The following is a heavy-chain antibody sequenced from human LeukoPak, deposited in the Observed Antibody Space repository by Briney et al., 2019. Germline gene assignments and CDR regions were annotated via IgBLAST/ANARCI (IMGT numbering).Heavy chain of an antibody. D-gene: IGHD3-22*01. V-gene: IGHV3-23*01. CDR3: AKRGVVIRVILVGFHKEAYYFDS. CDR1: GITLSNYG. CDR2: ISDSGGRT. Sequence: GGSLSLSCAVSGITLSNYGMSWVRQAPGKGLEWVAGISDSGGRTNYADSVRGRFTISRDNPKNTLYLQMNRLRAEDTAVYFCAKRGVVIRVILVGFHKEAYYFDSWGQGALVTVSS. J-gene: IGHJ4*02.